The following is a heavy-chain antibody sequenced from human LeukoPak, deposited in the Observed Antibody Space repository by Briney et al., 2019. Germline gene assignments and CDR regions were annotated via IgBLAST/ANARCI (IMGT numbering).Heavy chain of an antibody. CDR1: GFTFSSYW. J-gene: IGHJ3*01. CDR3: ARDSGSAYYYNSWTYYYDSFDF. CDR2: IRQDESEK. D-gene: IGHD3-10*01. V-gene: IGHV3-7*01. Sequence: GGSLRLSCTVSGFTFSSYWMTWVRHPPGKGLEWVANIRQDESEKYYADSVKGRFTISRDNAKNTLYLHMNSLRAEDTAVYYCARDSGSAYYYNSWTYYYDSFDFWGQGTTVTVSS.